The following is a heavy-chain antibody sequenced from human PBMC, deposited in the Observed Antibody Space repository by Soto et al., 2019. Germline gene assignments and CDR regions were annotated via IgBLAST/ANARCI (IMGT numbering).Heavy chain of an antibody. J-gene: IGHJ4*02. D-gene: IGHD4-17*01. CDR3: ARQTTVTDTHFDY. Sequence: GESLKISCKGCGYSFTSYWIGWVRQMPGKGLEWLGIIYPGDSDTRYSPSFQGQVTISADKCISTAYLQWSSLKASDTAIYYCARQTTVTDTHFDYWGQGTLVTVSS. CDR1: GYSFTSYW. V-gene: IGHV5-51*01. CDR2: IYPGDSDT.